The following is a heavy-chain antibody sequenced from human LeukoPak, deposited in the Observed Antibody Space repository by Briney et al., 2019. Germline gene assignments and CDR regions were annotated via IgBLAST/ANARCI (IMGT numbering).Heavy chain of an antibody. J-gene: IGHJ4*02. V-gene: IGHV4-61*05. CDR3: ARHDAGIAARPFDN. CDR1: GDSFSGSRYH. D-gene: IGHD6-6*01. CDR2: IHASGPT. Sequence: PSETLSLTCAVSGDSFSGSRYHWGWIRQPPGKGLEWIAYIHASGPTNYNPSLKSRITISVDTSKNQFSLKLSSVTAADTAVYYCARHDAGIAARPFDNWGQGALVTVSS.